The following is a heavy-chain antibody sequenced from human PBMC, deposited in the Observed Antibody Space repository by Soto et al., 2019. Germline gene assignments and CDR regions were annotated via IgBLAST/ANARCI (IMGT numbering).Heavy chain of an antibody. CDR3: ARDQPGYSYGYGLGY. CDR2: ISSSSSDI. J-gene: IGHJ4*02. Sequence: VQLVESGGGLVKPGGSLRLSCAASGFTFSSYSMNWLHQAPGNGLEWVSSISSSSSDIYYAASVKGRFTISRDNAKNSLYLQMNSLRAEDTAVYYCARDQPGYSYGYGLGYWGQGTLVTVSS. CDR1: GFTFSSYS. D-gene: IGHD5-18*01. V-gene: IGHV3-21*01.